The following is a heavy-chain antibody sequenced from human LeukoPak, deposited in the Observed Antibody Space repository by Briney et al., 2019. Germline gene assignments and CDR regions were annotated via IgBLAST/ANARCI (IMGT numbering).Heavy chain of an antibody. CDR3: ARAITFGGVIVDRGGFDY. V-gene: IGHV3-23*01. Sequence: PGGSLTLSCAASGFTFSTYAMSWVRQAPGKGLEWVSAISGSGGSTYYADSVKGRFTISRDNSKNTLYLQMNSLRAEDTAVYYCARAITFGGVIVDRGGFDYWGQGTLVTVSS. J-gene: IGHJ4*02. CDR2: ISGSGGST. D-gene: IGHD3-16*02. CDR1: GFTFSTYA.